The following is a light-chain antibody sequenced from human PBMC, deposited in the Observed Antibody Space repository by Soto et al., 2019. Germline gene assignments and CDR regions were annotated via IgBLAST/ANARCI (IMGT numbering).Light chain of an antibody. CDR3: QQTYVTPFT. V-gene: IGKV1-39*01. CDR2: ATS. Sequence: IQMTQSPSSLSASVGDRVTITCRASQTISSYLNWYQQKPGKAPKLLIYATSNLQSGVPSRFSGSGSGTDFTLTVSSLQREDFATYFCQQTYVTPFTFGPGTKVYIK. CDR1: QTISSY. J-gene: IGKJ3*01.